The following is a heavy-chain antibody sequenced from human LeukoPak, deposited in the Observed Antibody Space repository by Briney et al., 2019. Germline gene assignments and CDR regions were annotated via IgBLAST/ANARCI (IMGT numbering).Heavy chain of an antibody. CDR3: AIAFSNPFDY. J-gene: IGHJ4*02. CDR2: ISSSGGTI. V-gene: IGHV3-48*03. D-gene: IGHD4-11*01. CDR1: GFSFSHYE. Sequence: GGSLRLSCAASGFSFSHYEMNWVRQAPGKGLEWVSYISSSGGTIYYADSVKGRFTISRDNAKTSLCLQMNSLRAEDTAVHYCAIAFSNPFDYWGQGTLVTVSS.